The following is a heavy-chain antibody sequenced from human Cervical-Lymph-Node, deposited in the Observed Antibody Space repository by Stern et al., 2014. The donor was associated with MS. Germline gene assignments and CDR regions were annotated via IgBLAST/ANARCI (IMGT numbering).Heavy chain of an antibody. CDR2: IDCDGDK. CDR3: ARARVGGGHCFDY. Sequence: QVTLRESGPALVKPTQTLTLTCTSSGFSLSTSGMCLSWIRQPPGKALEWLAIIDCDGDKYYSTSLKTRLTISKDTSKNQVVLTMTSMNPVDTAAYYCARARVGGGHCFDYWGQGTLVTVSS. CDR1: GFSLSTSGMC. J-gene: IGHJ4*02. D-gene: IGHD3-16*01. V-gene: IGHV2-70*01.